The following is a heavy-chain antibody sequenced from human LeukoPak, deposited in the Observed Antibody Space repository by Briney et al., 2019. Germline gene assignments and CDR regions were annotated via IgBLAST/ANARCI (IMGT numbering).Heavy chain of an antibody. Sequence: GGPLRLSCAASGFTFSSYSMNWVRQAPGKGLEWVSSISSSSSYIYYADSVKGRFTISRDNAKNSLYLQMNSLRAEDTAVYYCARGPVATITPFDYWGQGTLVTVSS. CDR2: ISSSSSYI. CDR3: ARGPVATITPFDY. V-gene: IGHV3-21*01. CDR1: GFTFSSYS. J-gene: IGHJ4*02. D-gene: IGHD5-12*01.